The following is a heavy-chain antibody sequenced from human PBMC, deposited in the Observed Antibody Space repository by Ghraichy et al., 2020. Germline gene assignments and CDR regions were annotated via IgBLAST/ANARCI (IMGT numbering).Heavy chain of an antibody. CDR2: IDYIGST. D-gene: IGHD3-10*01. CDR3: ARFIMGWTNNWLDP. V-gene: IGHV4-61*08. J-gene: IGHJ5*02. Sequence: SETLSLTCTVSGGSVSSSAYYWSWIRRPPGKGLEWIGYIDYIGSTNYNPSLKSRVSVSLYTSKNQFSLKLWSVTAADTAVYYCARFIMGWTNNWLDPWGQGTLVTVSS. CDR1: GGSVSSSAYY.